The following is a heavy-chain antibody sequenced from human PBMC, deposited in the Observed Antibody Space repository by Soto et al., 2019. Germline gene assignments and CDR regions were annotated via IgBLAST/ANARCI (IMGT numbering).Heavy chain of an antibody. CDR2: IYTAGGT. CDR1: GFTVSNTY. CDR3: ARALPVAKGGFDP. Sequence: VGSLRLSCAASGFTVSNTYMTWVRQPPGKGLECVSVIYTAGGTNYADSVKGRFIISRDNSKNTLYLQMNSLRAEDTAVYYCARALPVAKGGFDPWGPGTLVPVSS. D-gene: IGHD2-2*01. V-gene: IGHV3-53*01. J-gene: IGHJ5*02.